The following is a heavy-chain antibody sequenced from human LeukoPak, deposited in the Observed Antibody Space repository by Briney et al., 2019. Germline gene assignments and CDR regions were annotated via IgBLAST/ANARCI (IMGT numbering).Heavy chain of an antibody. J-gene: IGHJ4*02. D-gene: IGHD2-8*01. CDR1: GGSFSGYY. V-gene: IGHV4-34*01. CDR3: ARVRMVYAPNFDY. CDR2: INHSGST. Sequence: SETLSLTCAVYGGSFSGYYWSWIRQPPGKGLEWIGEINHSGSTNYNPSLKSRVTISVDTSKNQFSLKLSSVTAADTAVYYCARVRMVYAPNFDYWGQGTLVTVSS.